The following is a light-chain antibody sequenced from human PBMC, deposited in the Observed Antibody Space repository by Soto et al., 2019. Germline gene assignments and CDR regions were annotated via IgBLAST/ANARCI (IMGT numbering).Light chain of an antibody. Sequence: DIQMTQSPSTLSASVGDRVTITCRASQSFSSWLAWYQQKPGKAPNLLIYNTSTLESGVPSRFSGSGSGTEFTLTISSLQPDDFATYYCQQYNSNPLTFGGGPKVEIK. CDR2: NTS. J-gene: IGKJ4*01. CDR1: QSFSSW. CDR3: QQYNSNPLT. V-gene: IGKV1-5*03.